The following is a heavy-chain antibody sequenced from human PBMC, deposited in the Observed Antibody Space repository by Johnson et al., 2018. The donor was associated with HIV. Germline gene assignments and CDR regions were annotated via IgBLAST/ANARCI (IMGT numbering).Heavy chain of an antibody. CDR2: IKDDGSEK. CDR1: AFNFDTSW. J-gene: IGHJ3*02. D-gene: IGHD1-7*01. CDR3: SAHRPNWNYFAAFDI. V-gene: IGHV3-7*05. Sequence: QLVESGGGLVQPGGSLRLSCAASAFNFDTSWMAWVRQAPGKGLEWVAHIKDDGSEKYYVDSVKGRFTVSRDNAKNSLYLQMNSLKTEDTAVYYCSAHRPNWNYFAAFDIWGQGTMVTVSS.